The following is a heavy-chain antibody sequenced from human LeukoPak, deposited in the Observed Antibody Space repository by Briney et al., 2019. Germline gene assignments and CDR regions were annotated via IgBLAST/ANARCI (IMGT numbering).Heavy chain of an antibody. CDR1: GYTFTSYG. J-gene: IGHJ6*02. Sequence: ASVKVSCKASGYTFTSYGISWVRQAPGQGLEWMGWISAYNGNTNYAQKLRGRVTMTTDTSTSTAYMELRCLRSDDTAVYYCARGYCSSTSCPYGMDVWGQGTTVTVSS. CDR3: ARGYCSSTSCPYGMDV. V-gene: IGHV1-18*01. CDR2: ISAYNGNT. D-gene: IGHD2-2*01.